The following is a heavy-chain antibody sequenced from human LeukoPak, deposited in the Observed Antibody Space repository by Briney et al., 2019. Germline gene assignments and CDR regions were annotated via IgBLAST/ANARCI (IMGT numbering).Heavy chain of an antibody. V-gene: IGHV4-59*08. CDR2: IYYSGST. Sequence: SETLSLTCTVSGGSISSYYWSWIRQPPGKGLEWIGYIYYSGSTNYNPSLKSRVTISVDTSKNQFSLKLSSVTAADTAVYYCARRRRWLSHFAPWGQGTLVTVSS. J-gene: IGHJ5*02. D-gene: IGHD5-24*01. CDR1: GGSISSYY. CDR3: ARRRRWLSHFAP.